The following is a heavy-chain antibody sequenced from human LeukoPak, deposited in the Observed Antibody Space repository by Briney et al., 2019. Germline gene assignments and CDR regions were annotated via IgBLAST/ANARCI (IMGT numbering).Heavy chain of an antibody. CDR3: ASVPLRGDAFDI. CDR2: INQDGSEK. CDR1: GFTFSQFA. D-gene: IGHD3-10*02. Sequence: GGSLRLSCAASGFTFSQFAVHWVRQAPGKGLEWVANINQDGSEKNYVDSVKGRFTISRDNAKNSLYLQMNSLRAEDTAVYYCASVPLRGDAFDIWGQGTMVSVSS. V-gene: IGHV3-7*01. J-gene: IGHJ3*02.